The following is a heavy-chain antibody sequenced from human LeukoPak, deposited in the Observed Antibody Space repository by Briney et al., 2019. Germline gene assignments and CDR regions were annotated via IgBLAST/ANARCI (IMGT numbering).Heavy chain of an antibody. CDR2: IYYSGST. D-gene: IGHD2-2*01. CDR1: GGSISSYY. J-gene: IGHJ4*02. CDR3: ARTLVVPAATRLFDY. Sequence: SETLSLTCTVSGGSISSYYWSWIRQPPGKGLEWIGYIYYSGSTNYNPSLKSRVTISVDTSKNQFSLKLSSVTAADTAVYYCARTLVVPAATRLFDYWGQGTLVTVSS. V-gene: IGHV4-59*01.